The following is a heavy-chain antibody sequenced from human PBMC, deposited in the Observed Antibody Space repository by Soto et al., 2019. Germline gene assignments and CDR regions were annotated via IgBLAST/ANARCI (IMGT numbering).Heavy chain of an antibody. D-gene: IGHD1-1*01. Sequence: PGGPLRLSCAASGFSFSRYGMRGVRQAPAKGLEWVAFISYDGSEKYYADSVKGRFTISRDNSKNTLYLQMNSLRAEDTAVFYCAKAGGPTYNYYGVEVWGQGTTVTVSS. CDR2: ISYDGSEK. CDR1: GFSFSRYG. J-gene: IGHJ6*02. V-gene: IGHV3-30*18. CDR3: AKAGGPTYNYYGVEV.